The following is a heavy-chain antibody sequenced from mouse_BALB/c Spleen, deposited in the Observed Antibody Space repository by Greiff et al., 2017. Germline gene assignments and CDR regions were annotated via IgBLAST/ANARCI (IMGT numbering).Heavy chain of an antibody. V-gene: IGHV6-6*02. Sequence: EVQRVESGGGLVQPGGSMKLSCVASGFTFSNYWMNWVRQSPEKGLEWVAEIRLKSNNYATHYAESVKGRFTISRDDSKSSVYLQMNNLRAEDTGIYYCTRDQGRFAYWGQGTLVTVSA. D-gene: IGHD3-3*01. CDR1: GFTFSNYW. CDR2: IRLKSNNYAT. CDR3: TRDQGRFAY. J-gene: IGHJ3*01.